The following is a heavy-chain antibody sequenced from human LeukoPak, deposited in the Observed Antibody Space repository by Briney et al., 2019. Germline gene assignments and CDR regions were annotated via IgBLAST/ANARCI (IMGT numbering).Heavy chain of an antibody. V-gene: IGHV3-48*03. CDR1: GFTFSSYE. J-gene: IGHJ6*03. CDR2: ISSSGSTI. Sequence: GGSLRLSCAASGFTFSSYEMNWVRQAPGKGLEWVSYISSSGSTIYYADSVKGRFTISRDNAKNSLYLQMNSLRAEDTAVYYCARDEVTPLWFGEGRYYMDVWGKGTTVTISS. D-gene: IGHD3-10*01. CDR3: ARDEVTPLWFGEGRYYMDV.